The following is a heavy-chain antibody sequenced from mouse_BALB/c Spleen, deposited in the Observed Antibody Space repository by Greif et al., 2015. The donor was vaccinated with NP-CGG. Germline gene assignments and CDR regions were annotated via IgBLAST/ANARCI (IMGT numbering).Heavy chain of an antibody. J-gene: IGHJ4*01. V-gene: IGHV5-12-1*01. CDR1: GFAFSSYD. D-gene: IGHD2-1*01. CDR3: ARHGNYLYYAMDY. Sequence: EVQGVESGGGLVKPGGSLKLSCAASGFAFSSYDMSWVRQTPEKRLEWVAYISSGGGSTYYPDTVKGRFTISRDNAKNTLYLQMSSLKSEDTAMYYCARHGNYLYYAMDYWGQGTSVTVSS. CDR2: ISSGGGST.